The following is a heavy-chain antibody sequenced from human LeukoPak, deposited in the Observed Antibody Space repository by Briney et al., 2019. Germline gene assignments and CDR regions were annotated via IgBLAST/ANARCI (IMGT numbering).Heavy chain of an antibody. CDR3: AREQWNSFNI. V-gene: IGHV3-48*03. CDR1: GFTFRSYE. Sequence: GSLRLSCASSGFTFRSYEMNWVRQAPGKGLEWVSYISSSGSTIYYADSVKGRFTISRDNAKTSLFLQMNSLRAEDTAVYYCAREQWNSFNIWGQGTMVTVSS. J-gene: IGHJ3*02. D-gene: IGHD6-19*01. CDR2: ISSSGSTI.